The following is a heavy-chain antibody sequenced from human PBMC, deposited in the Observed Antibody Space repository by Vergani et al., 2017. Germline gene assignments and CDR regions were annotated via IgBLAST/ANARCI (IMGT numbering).Heavy chain of an antibody. CDR3: ARWGNEKRLDS. J-gene: IGHJ5*01. D-gene: IGHD1-1*01. V-gene: IGHV3-33*01. CDR1: GCTFSSHG. CDR2: IWYDGSNK. Sequence: QVQLVESEGGVAQPGRSLTLSCVASGCTFSSHGMHWVRQAPGKGLEWVAVIWYDGSNKYYGDSVKGRFTISRDNSKNTLYLQMNSLRVEDTAVYYCARWGNEKRLDSWGQGTLVTVSS.